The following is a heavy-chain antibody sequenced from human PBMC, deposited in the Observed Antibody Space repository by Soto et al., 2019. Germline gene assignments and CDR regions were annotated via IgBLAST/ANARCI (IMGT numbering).Heavy chain of an antibody. J-gene: IGHJ3*02. CDR2: IIPLSDKP. D-gene: IGHD3-22*01. Sequence: QEQLVQSGAEVKKPGSSVKVSCKASGGSFSTSSFSWVRQAPGQGFEWLGGIIPLSDKPTYAQKFQGRVTITADKSSSTVYMELSSLSSEDTAVYYCARDPTSISTIVVGTRLDAFDIWGQGTWVIVSS. CDR3: ARDPTSISTIVVGTRLDAFDI. CDR1: GGSFSTSS. V-gene: IGHV1-69*06.